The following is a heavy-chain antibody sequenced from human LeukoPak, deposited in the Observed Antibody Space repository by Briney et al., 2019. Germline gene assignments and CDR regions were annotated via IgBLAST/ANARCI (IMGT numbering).Heavy chain of an antibody. CDR1: GGSFSGYY. V-gene: IGHV4-34*01. Sequence: SETLSLTCAVYGGSFSGYYWSWIRQPPGKGLEWIGEINHSGSTNYNPSLKSRVTISVDTSKNQFSLKLSSVTAADTAVYYCARTPYDYVWGSYRRHTLFDYWGQGTLVTVS. CDR3: ARTPYDYVWGSYRRHTLFDY. J-gene: IGHJ4*02. CDR2: INHSGST. D-gene: IGHD3-16*02.